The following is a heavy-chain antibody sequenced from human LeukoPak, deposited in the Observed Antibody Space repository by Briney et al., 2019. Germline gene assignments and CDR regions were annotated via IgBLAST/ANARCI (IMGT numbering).Heavy chain of an antibody. V-gene: IGHV1-2*02. CDR2: INPNSGGT. CDR3: ARDPGHDTSNCGGLDF. J-gene: IGHJ4*02. Sequence: GASVKVSCKASGYTFTGYYMHWVRQAPGQGLEWVGWINPNSGGTNYAQKFQGRVTMTRDTSISTAYMELSRLRSDDTAVYYCARDPGHDTSNCGGLDFWGQGTLVTVSS. CDR1: GYTFTGYY. D-gene: IGHD4-11*01.